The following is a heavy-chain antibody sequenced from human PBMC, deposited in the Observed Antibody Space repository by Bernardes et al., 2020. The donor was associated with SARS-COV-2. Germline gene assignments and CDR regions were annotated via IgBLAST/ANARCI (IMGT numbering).Heavy chain of an antibody. Sequence: GSLRLSCAASGFTVSSNYMSWVRQAPGKGLEWVSVIYSGGSTYYADSVKGRFTISRDNSKNTLYLQMNSLRAEDTAVYYCAGPQYYDFWSGYFDYYYGMDVWGQGTTVTVSS. CDR2: IYSGGST. V-gene: IGHV3-66*01. J-gene: IGHJ6*02. CDR3: AGPQYYDFWSGYFDYYYGMDV. D-gene: IGHD3-3*01. CDR1: GFTVSSNY.